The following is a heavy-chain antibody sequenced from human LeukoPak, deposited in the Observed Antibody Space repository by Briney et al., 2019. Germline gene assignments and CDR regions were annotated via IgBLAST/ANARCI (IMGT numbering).Heavy chain of an antibody. CDR1: GLTFTGYT. CDR3: ARDRWLGADACDI. J-gene: IGHJ3*02. V-gene: IGHV3-21*01. CDR2: ISSSSSYI. D-gene: IGHD6-19*01. Sequence: KPGGSLGLSCAASGLTFTGYTFNWVRQAPGKGLEWVSSISSSSSYIYYADSVEGRFTISRDNAKKSLYLQMNSLRADDTALYYCARDRWLGADACDIWGQGTMVTVSS.